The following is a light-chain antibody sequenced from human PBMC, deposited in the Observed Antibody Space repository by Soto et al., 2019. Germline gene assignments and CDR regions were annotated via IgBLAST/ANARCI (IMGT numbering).Light chain of an antibody. V-gene: IGLV1-40*01. CDR1: SSNIGAGYD. CDR3: QSYDSSLSGVG. Sequence: QYVLTQPPSVSGAPGQRVTISCTGSSSNIGAGYDVHWYQQLPGTAPKLLIYGNSNRPSGVPDRFSGSKSGTSASLAITGRQAEDEADYYCQSYDSSLSGVGFGGGTKLTVL. CDR2: GNS. J-gene: IGLJ2*01.